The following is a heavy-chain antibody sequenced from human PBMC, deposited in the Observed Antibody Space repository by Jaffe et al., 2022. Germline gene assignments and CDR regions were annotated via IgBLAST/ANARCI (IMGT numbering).Heavy chain of an antibody. CDR2: IYYSGST. V-gene: IGHV4-59*01. CDR1: GGSISSYY. Sequence: QVQLQESGPGLVKPSETLSLTCTVSGGSISSYYWSWIRQPPGKGLEWIGYIYYSGSTNYNPSLKSRVTISVDTSKNQFSLKLSSVTAADTAVYYCAAQGYPWKSFDPWGQGTLVTVSS. D-gene: IGHD5-18*01. CDR3: AAQGYPWKSFDP. J-gene: IGHJ5*02.